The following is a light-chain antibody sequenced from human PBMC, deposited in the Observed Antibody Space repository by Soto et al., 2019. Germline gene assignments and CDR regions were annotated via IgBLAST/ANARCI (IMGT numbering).Light chain of an antibody. V-gene: IGLV1-40*01. CDR2: GDS. Sequence: QSVLTQPPSVSGAPGQRVPISCTGSSSNIGAGYHVHWYQQLPGAAPKLLIFGDSNRPSGVPDRFSGSKSGTSASLAITGLQADDEADYYCQSSDSRLSGSDGSGTGTKVTVL. J-gene: IGLJ1*01. CDR1: SSNIGAGYH. CDR3: QSSDSRLSGSDG.